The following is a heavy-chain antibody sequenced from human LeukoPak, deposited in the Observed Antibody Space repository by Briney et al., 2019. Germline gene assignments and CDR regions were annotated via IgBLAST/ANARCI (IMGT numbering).Heavy chain of an antibody. V-gene: IGHV4-59*01. CDR3: ARARYSKEPGFDP. D-gene: IGHD3-16*02. CDR2: IYYSGST. CDR1: GDSISSYS. Sequence: PSETLSLTCTVSGDSISSYSWSWIRQPPGKGLEWIGYIYYSGSTNYNPSLKSRVTISVDTSKNQFSLKLSSVTAADTAVYYCARARYSKEPGFDPWGQGTLVTVSS. J-gene: IGHJ5*02.